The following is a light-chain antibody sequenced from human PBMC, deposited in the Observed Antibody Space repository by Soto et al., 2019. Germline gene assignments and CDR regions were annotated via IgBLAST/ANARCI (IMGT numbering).Light chain of an antibody. V-gene: IGKV3-15*01. CDR2: AVS. CDR3: QQYHPWPPATT. J-gene: IGKJ5*01. Sequence: EIVLTQSPATLSVSPGERATLSCRASESISSNLAWYQQKPGQAPRLLIYAVSTRATGLPARFSGSGSGTEFTLTISSLQSEDVAVYYCQQYHPWPPATTFGQGTRLDIK. CDR1: ESISSN.